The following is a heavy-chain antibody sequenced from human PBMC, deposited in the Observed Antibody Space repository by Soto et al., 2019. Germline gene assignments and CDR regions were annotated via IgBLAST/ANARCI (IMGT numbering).Heavy chain of an antibody. CDR3: ARVVTGRWFDP. J-gene: IGHJ5*02. V-gene: IGHV1-69*06. CDR1: GGPFSSYA. CDR2: ITPMFGAP. Sequence: QVQLVQSGAEVKKPGSSVKVSCTASGGPFSSYAINWVRQAPGQGLEWMGVITPMFGAPHYAQNFKGRITITADKSTNTAYMELGSLTSGDTAVYFCARVVTGRWFDPWGQGTLVTVSS.